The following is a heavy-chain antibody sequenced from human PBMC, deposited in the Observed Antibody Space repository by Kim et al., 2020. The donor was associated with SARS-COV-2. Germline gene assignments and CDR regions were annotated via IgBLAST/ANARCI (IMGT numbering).Heavy chain of an antibody. CDR3: GRGQNSALDY. CDR2: IYYSGTT. Sequence: SETLSLTCTVSGGSFSGGGYNWGWIRQPPGKGLEWIGSIYYSGTTLRNSSLKSRVTMSVDTSKNQFSLKLSSVTAADTAVYYCGRGQNSALDYWGQGALFTVSS. J-gene: IGHJ4*02. CDR1: GGSFSGGGYN. D-gene: IGHD3-10*01. V-gene: IGHV4-39*01.